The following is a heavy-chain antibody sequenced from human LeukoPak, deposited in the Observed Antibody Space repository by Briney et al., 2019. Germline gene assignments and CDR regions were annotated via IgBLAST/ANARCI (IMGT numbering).Heavy chain of an antibody. CDR1: GFPFSNYS. V-gene: IGHV3-7*03. CDR3: ARDGFGTGSN. Sequence: GGSLRLSCAASGFPFSNYSMNWVRQAPGKGLEWVANIKQDGSEKNYVDSVKGRFIISRDNAKNSLYLQMNTLRADDTAVYYCARDGFGTGSNWGQGTLVTVSS. J-gene: IGHJ4*02. D-gene: IGHD3-16*01. CDR2: IKQDGSEK.